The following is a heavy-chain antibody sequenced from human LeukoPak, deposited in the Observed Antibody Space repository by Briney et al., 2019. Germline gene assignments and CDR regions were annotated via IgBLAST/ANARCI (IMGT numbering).Heavy chain of an antibody. V-gene: IGHV3-23*01. CDR2: ISGSGGST. CDR3: AKGIGRRYDILTGYYPDY. Sequence: GGSLRLSCAASGFTFSSYAMSWVRQAPGKGLEWVSAISGSGGSTYYADSVKGRFTISRDNSKNTLYLQMNSLRAEDTAVYYCAKGIGRRYDILTGYYPDYWGQGTLVTVSS. D-gene: IGHD3-9*01. CDR1: GFTFSSYA. J-gene: IGHJ4*02.